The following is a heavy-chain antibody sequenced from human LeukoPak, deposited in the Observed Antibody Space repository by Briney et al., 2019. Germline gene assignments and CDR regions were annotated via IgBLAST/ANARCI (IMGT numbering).Heavy chain of an antibody. CDR1: GYTFTGYY. V-gene: IGHV1-2*02. Sequence: ASVKVSCKASGYTFTGYYMHWVRQAPGQGLEWMGWINPNSGGTNYAQKFQGRVTTTRDTSISTAYMELSRLRSDDTAVYYCARDLGCSSTSCYAGENWGQGTLVTVSS. CDR3: ARDLGCSSTSCYAGEN. CDR2: INPNSGGT. J-gene: IGHJ4*02. D-gene: IGHD2-2*01.